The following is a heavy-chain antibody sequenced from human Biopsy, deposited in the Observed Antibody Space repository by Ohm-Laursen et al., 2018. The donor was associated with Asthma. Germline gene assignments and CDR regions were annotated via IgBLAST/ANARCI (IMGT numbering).Heavy chain of an antibody. CDR2: IYYSGNT. V-gene: IGHV4-39*01. CDR1: GGSIATSTYY. Sequence: TLSLTCTVSGGSIATSTYYWGWIRQPPGKVLEWIASIYYSGNTYYNPSLKSRLPISLDTSNNQFTLRLSSVTAADTAVYYCARLWEEVDCWGQGTLVTVSS. CDR3: ARLWEEVDC. J-gene: IGHJ4*02. D-gene: IGHD1-26*01.